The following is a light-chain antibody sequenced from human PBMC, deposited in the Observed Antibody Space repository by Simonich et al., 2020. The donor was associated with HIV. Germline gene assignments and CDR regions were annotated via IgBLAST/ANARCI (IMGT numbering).Light chain of an antibody. V-gene: IGKV1-5*03. CDR2: KAS. Sequence: DIQMTQSPSTLSASVGDRVTITCRARQSISSWLAWYQQKPGKAPKLLIDKASSLESGVPSRFSGSGSGTEFTLTISSLQPDDFATYYCQQYNSYSTWTFGQGTKVEIK. CDR1: QSISSW. J-gene: IGKJ1*01. CDR3: QQYNSYSTWT.